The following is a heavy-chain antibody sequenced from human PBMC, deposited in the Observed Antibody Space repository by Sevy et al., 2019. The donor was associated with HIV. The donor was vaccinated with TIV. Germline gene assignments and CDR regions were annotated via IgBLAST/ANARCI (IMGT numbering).Heavy chain of an antibody. Sequence: GGSLRLSCAASGFIFTTYGMHWVRQAPGKGLEWVAIVSYDGSNKFYADSVKGRFTISRDNSKNTLYLQMNSLRTEDTAVHYCAKEIGSSGGDLYYYGMDVWGQGTTVTVSS. V-gene: IGHV3-30*18. D-gene: IGHD6-19*01. CDR1: GFIFTTYG. CDR3: AKEIGSSGGDLYYYGMDV. CDR2: VSYDGSNK. J-gene: IGHJ6*02.